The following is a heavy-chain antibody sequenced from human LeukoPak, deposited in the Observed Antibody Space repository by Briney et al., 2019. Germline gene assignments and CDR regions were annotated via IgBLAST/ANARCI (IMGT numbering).Heavy chain of an antibody. CDR3: ARHGYSSSWNHYYYYGMDV. D-gene: IGHD6-13*01. V-gene: IGHV5-51*01. J-gene: IGHJ6*02. CDR2: IYPGDSDT. Sequence: GESLKISCKGSGYSFTSYWIGWVRQMPGKGLEWMGIIYPGDSDTRYSPSFQGQVTISADKSISTAYLQWSSLKASDTAMYYCARHGYSSSWNHYYYYGMDVWGQGTTVTVFS. CDR1: GYSFTSYW.